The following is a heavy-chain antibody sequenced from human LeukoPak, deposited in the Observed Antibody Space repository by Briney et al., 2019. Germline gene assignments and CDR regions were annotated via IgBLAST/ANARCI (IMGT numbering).Heavy chain of an antibody. CDR2: ISGGGSST. Sequence: PGGSLRLSCAASGFTFSSYVMSWVRQAPGKGLQWVSGISGGGSSTDYADSVKGRFTISRDNSKNTLYLQMNSLRAEDTAVYYCAKPPTISTGPGKYYFDYWGPGTLVSVSS. J-gene: IGHJ4*02. CDR3: AKPPTISTGPGKYYFDY. CDR1: GFTFSSYV. D-gene: IGHD3-3*01. V-gene: IGHV3-23*01.